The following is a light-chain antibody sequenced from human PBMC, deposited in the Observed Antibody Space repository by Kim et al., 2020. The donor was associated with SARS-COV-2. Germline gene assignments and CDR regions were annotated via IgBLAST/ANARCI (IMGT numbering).Light chain of an antibody. CDR1: QSVSSN. Sequence: PGERATLSCSASQSVSSNLAWYQQKPGQAPRLLIYGASTRATGIPARFSGSGSGTEFTLTISSLQSEDFAVYYCQQYNNWPPMYTFGQGTKLEI. V-gene: IGKV3-15*01. CDR2: GAS. CDR3: QQYNNWPPMYT. J-gene: IGKJ2*01.